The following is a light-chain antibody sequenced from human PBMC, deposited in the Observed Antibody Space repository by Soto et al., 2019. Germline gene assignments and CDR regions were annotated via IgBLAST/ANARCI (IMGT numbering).Light chain of an antibody. CDR2: DAS. V-gene: IGKV3-11*01. Sequence: EIVLTQSPATLSLSPGERATLSCRASQSVSSYLAWYQQKPGQAPRLLIYDASNRANGIPARFSGSGSGTDFTITISSLEPEDFAVYYCQQRSNWPWTFGQGNKVEIK. CDR3: QQRSNWPWT. CDR1: QSVSSY. J-gene: IGKJ1*01.